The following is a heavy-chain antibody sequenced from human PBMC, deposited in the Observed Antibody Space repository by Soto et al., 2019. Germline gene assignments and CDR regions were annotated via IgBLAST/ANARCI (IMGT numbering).Heavy chain of an antibody. Sequence: EVQLVESGGGLVKPGGSLRLSCTASGFTFSSFAFNWVRQAPGKGLEWVSTIPSSGNSLYYADSVKGRFTISRDNAKNSLYLQMNSLRVEDPAVYYCARGGYPRYWGQGTLVTVS. CDR3: ARGGYPRY. V-gene: IGHV3-21*01. J-gene: IGHJ4*02. D-gene: IGHD6-25*01. CDR2: IPSSGNSL. CDR1: GFTFSSFA.